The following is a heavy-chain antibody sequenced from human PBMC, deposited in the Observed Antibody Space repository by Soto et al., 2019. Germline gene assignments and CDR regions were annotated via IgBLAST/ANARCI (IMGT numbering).Heavy chain of an antibody. Sequence: GSLRLSGAASGFTFSSYGMHGVRQAPGKGLEWVAVISYDGSNKYYADSVKGRFTISRDNSKNTLYLQMNSLRAEDTAVYYCATEMGSSGWFYYYYYYGMDVWGQGTKVTVYS. V-gene: IGHV3-30*03. J-gene: IGHJ6*02. CDR3: ATEMGSSGWFYYYYYYGMDV. CDR2: ISYDGSNK. CDR1: GFTFSSYG. D-gene: IGHD6-19*01.